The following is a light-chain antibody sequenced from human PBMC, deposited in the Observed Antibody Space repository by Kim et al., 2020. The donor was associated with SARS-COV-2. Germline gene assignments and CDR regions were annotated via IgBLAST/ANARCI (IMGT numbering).Light chain of an antibody. V-gene: IGKV3-20*01. CDR3: QQYGSSHT. CDR1: QSVNSNY. J-gene: IGKJ2*01. CDR2: GAS. Sequence: EIVLTQSPGTLSLSPGERATLSCRASQSVNSNYLAWYQQKPNKAPRLLIYGASSRAPGIPDRFTGSGSGTDFTLTISRLEPEDFAFYYCQQYGSSHTFGQGTKLEI.